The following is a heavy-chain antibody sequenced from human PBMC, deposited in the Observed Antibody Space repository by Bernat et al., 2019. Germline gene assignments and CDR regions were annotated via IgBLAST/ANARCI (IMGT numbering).Heavy chain of an antibody. J-gene: IGHJ4*02. CDR2: ISYDGDNT. CDR1: EFTFSSYA. CDR3: ASPPSPYYDFWSGHSPLGY. Sequence: QVQLVESGGGVVQPGRSLRLSCAASEFTFSSYAMDWVRQAPGKGLEWVAVISYDGDNTYYADSVKGRFTISRDNSKNTLYLQMNSLRAEDTAVYYCASPPSPYYDFWSGHSPLGYWGQGTLVTVSS. V-gene: IGHV3-30-3*01. D-gene: IGHD3-3*01.